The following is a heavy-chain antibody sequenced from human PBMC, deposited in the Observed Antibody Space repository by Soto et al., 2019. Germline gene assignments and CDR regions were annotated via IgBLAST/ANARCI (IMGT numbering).Heavy chain of an antibody. CDR1: GFTFSSYG. J-gene: IGHJ4*02. CDR2: ISYDGSNK. D-gene: IGHD6-19*01. CDR3: AKEPTPYSSGWYTDY. Sequence: LRLSCAASGFTFSSYGMHWVRQAPGKGLEWVAVISYDGSNKYYADSVKGRFTISRDNSKNTLYLQMNSLRAEDTAVYYCAKEPTPYSSGWYTDYWGQGTLVTVSS. V-gene: IGHV3-30*18.